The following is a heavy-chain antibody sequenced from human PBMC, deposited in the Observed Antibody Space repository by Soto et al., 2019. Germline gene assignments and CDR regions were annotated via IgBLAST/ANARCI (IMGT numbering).Heavy chain of an antibody. V-gene: IGHV4-39*01. CDR2: IYYSGST. CDR3: ARLPTTVTTTEYFQH. CDR1: GGSISSSSYY. J-gene: IGHJ1*01. D-gene: IGHD4-17*01. Sequence: QLQLQESGPGLVKPSETLSLTCTVSGGSISSSSYYWGWIRQPPGKGLEWIGSIYYSGSTYYNPSLKSRVTISVDTSKNQFSLKLSSVTAADTAVYYYARLPTTVTTTEYFQHWGQGTLVTVSS.